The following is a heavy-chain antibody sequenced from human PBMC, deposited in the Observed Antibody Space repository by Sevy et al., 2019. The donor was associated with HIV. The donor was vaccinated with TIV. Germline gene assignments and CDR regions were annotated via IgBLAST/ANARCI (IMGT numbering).Heavy chain of an antibody. Sequence: ASVKVSCKVSGSTLTQLSMHWVRQAPGIGLEWMVTFDPEDGKTLYAQKFQGRVTMTEDTSTHAAFMELSSLASEDTAIYYCASTVDYYESNGYYFDFWGQGTLVTVSS. D-gene: IGHD3-22*01. V-gene: IGHV1-24*01. CDR3: ASTVDYYESNGYYFDF. CDR1: GSTLTQLS. J-gene: IGHJ4*02. CDR2: FDPEDGKT.